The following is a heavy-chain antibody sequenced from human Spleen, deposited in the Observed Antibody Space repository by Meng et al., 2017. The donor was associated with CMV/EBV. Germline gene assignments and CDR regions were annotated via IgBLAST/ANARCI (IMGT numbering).Heavy chain of an antibody. V-gene: IGHV1-2*02. CDR1: YIFPAYY. J-gene: IGHJ4*02. CDR3: ARGEKSSGPSYKPPPGD. D-gene: IGHD1-26*01. CDR2: INPDSDGA. Sequence: YIFPAYYIHWGRQAPGQGLEWMGWINPDSDGANFAQKFQDRVTMTRDTSTSTAYMELSGLKSDDTAVYYCARGEKSSGPSYKPPPGDWGQGSLVTVSS.